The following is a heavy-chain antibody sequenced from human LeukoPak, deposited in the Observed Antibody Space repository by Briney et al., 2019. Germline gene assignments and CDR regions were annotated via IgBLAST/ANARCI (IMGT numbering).Heavy chain of an antibody. V-gene: IGHV1-2*02. CDR1: GYTFIGYY. CDR3: ARPAMITFGGVIALDY. CDR2: INPNSGGT. J-gene: IGHJ4*02. D-gene: IGHD3-16*02. Sequence: ASVKVSCKASGYTFIGYYMHWVRQAPGQGLEWMGWINPNSGGTNYAQKFQGRVTMTRDTSISTAYMELSGLRSDDTAVYYCARPAMITFGGVIALDYWGQGTLVTVPS.